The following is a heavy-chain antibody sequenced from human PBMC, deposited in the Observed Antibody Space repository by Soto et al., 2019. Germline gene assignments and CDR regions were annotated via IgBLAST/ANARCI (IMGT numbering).Heavy chain of an antibody. Sequence: ASVKVSCKTTGYTFTRFGITWLRQAPGQGLEWMGWISPYSGNTKYAQRFQGRFTITSDKSTSTVFMDLRGLRSDDTATYYCAKTHTSESGSFDPWGQVTLVTVYS. CDR3: AKTHTSESGSFDP. J-gene: IGHJ5*02. CDR1: GYTFTRFG. D-gene: IGHD2-2*01. V-gene: IGHV1-18*04. CDR2: ISPYSGNT.